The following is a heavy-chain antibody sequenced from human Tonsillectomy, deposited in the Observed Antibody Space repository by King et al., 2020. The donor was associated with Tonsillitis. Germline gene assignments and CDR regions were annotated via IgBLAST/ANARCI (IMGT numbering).Heavy chain of an antibody. Sequence: QVQLQQSGPGLVKPSQTLPLTCVLSGDSISSNSASWNWIRQSPSRGLEWLGRTYYRFKWFNDYELSVKSRMTISPDTSKNQVSLHLNSVTPEDTAVYYCARGALWLHDSNYFDYWGQGTLITVSS. CDR2: TYYRFKWFN. CDR1: GDSISSNSAS. J-gene: IGHJ4*02. CDR3: ARGALWLHDSNYFDY. V-gene: IGHV6-1*01. D-gene: IGHD5-24*01.